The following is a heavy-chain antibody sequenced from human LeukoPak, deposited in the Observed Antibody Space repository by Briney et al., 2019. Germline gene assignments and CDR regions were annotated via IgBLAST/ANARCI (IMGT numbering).Heavy chain of an antibody. CDR2: INQGGSEQ. J-gene: IGHJ5*02. CDR1: GFTFRDYW. Sequence: PGGSLRLSCAASGFTFRDYWLSWVRQAPGKGLEWVANINQGGSEQFYVGSLKGRFTISRDNAKNSLFLQMNGLTVEDTAVYYCAATNWFDPWGQGTLVTVSS. V-gene: IGHV3-7*01. CDR3: AATNWFDP. D-gene: IGHD1-26*01.